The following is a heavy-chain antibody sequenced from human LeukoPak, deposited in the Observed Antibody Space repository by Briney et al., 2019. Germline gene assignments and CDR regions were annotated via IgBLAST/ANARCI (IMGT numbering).Heavy chain of an antibody. V-gene: IGHV3-33*01. J-gene: IGHJ4*02. CDR2: IWHDGSNK. Sequence: GRSLRLSCAASGFTFSSNGMHWVRQAPGKGLEWVAVIWHDGSNKYYSDPVKGRFTISRDNSKNTLYLQMNSLGVEDTAVYYCARDGSSGYLHFDYWGQGTLVTVSS. CDR1: GFTFSSNG. CDR3: ARDGSSGYLHFDY. D-gene: IGHD3-22*01.